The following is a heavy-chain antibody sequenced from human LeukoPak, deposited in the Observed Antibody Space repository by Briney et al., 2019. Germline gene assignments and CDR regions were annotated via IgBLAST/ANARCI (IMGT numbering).Heavy chain of an antibody. J-gene: IGHJ4*02. Sequence: GASVKVSCKASGGTFSSYAISWVRQAPGQGLEWMGGIIPIFGTANYAQKFQGRVTITADESTSTAYMELSSLRSEDTAVYYCARDRSQRGYSYGSDYGGQGTLVTVTS. D-gene: IGHD5-18*01. CDR1: GGTFSSYA. CDR2: IIPIFGTA. V-gene: IGHV1-69*13. CDR3: ARDRSQRGYSYGSDY.